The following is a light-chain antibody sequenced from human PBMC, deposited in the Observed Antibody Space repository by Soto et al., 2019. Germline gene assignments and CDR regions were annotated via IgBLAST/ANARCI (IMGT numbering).Light chain of an antibody. J-gene: IGKJ1*01. Sequence: EIVLTQSPGTLSLSPGEIATLSCRASQSVSNNYLAWYQRKPGQAPRLLIYGASNRATGIPDRFSGSGSGTEFTLTISRLEPQDSAVYFCQQYDHSPRTFGQGTKVDIK. CDR3: QQYDHSPRT. CDR2: GAS. V-gene: IGKV3-20*01. CDR1: QSVSNNY.